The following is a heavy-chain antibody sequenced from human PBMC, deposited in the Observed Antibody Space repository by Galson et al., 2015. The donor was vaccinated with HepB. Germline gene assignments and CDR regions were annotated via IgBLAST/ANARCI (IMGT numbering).Heavy chain of an antibody. CDR1: GFTFSNYA. J-gene: IGHJ4*02. CDR2: ISSNGGNT. V-gene: IGHV3-64*02. CDR3: ARGGFRGSPYYFDY. Sequence: SLRLSCAASGFTFSNYAMHWVRQTPGKGLEYVSAISSNGGNTYYVDSVKGRFTISRDNSKNTLYLQMGSLTAEDMGVYFCARGGFRGSPYYFDYWGQGSLVTVSS. D-gene: IGHD1-26*01.